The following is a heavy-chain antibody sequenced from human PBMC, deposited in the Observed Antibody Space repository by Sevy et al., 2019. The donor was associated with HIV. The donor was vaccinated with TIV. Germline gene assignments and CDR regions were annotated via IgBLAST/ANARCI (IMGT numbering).Heavy chain of an antibody. CDR1: GFSFSDYY. CDR3: ARVGLAASGGGFGAFDM. D-gene: IGHD6-13*01. CDR2: ISGSTNAI. J-gene: IGHJ3*02. V-gene: IGHV3-11*01. Sequence: GGSLRLSCAASGFSFSDYYMTWIRQAPGKGLEWVSYISGSTNAIFYADSVKGRFIISRDNTKKSLYLRMNNLRAEDTAVYYCARVGLAASGGGFGAFDMWGQGTMVTVSS.